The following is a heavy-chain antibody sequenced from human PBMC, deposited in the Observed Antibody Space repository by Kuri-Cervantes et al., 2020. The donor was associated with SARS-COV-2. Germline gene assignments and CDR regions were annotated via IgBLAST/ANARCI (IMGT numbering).Heavy chain of an antibody. CDR2: ISSSGSTI. D-gene: IGHD6-6*01. Sequence: GESLKISCAASGFTFSSYEMNWVRQAPGKGLEWVSYISSSGSTIYYADSVKGRFTISRDNAKKSMYLQMNSLRAEDTAVYYCARGHFAYSSSSLGGYGMDVWGQGNTVNVSS. CDR3: ARGHFAYSSSSLGGYGMDV. V-gene: IGHV3-48*03. CDR1: GFTFSSYE. J-gene: IGHJ6*02.